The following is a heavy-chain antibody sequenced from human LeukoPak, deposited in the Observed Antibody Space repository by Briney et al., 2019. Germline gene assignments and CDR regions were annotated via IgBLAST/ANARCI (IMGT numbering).Heavy chain of an antibody. CDR1: GYTFTSYA. D-gene: IGHD3-22*01. V-gene: IGHV1-3*01. J-gene: IGHJ6*02. CDR3: ARSGIVVPPHYYYYYGMDV. CDR2: INAGNGNT. Sequence: ASVTVSCKASGYTFTSYAMHWVRQAPGQRLEWMGWINAGNGNTKYSQKFQGRVTITRDTSASTAYMELSSLRSEDTAVYYCARSGIVVPPHYYYYYGMDVWGQGTTVTVSS.